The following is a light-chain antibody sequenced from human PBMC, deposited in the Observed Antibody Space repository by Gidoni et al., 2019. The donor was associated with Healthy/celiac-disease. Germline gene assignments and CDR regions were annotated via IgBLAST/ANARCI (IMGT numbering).Light chain of an antibody. J-gene: IGKJ2*01. CDR2: DAS. V-gene: IGKV1-33*01. Sequence: DIPITHSPSSLSASVGDRVTITCPASHDISNYLNWYQQKPGKAPKLLIYDASNLETGGPSRFSGSGSGTDFTCTISSLQPEDIATYYCQQYDNLPYTFGQGTKLEIK. CDR1: HDISNY. CDR3: QQYDNLPYT.